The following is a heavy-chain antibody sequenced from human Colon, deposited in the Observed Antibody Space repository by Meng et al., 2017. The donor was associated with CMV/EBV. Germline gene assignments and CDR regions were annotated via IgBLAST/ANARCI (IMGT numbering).Heavy chain of an antibody. Sequence: GESLKISCAASGFTFGSYWMHWVRQVPGKGLVWVSRTHDDGSTREYADSVKGRFTISRDNAKNTLYLQMNSLRVEDTAVYYCARLMAARHLDYWGQGTLVTVSS. V-gene: IGHV3-74*03. CDR2: THDDGSTR. J-gene: IGHJ4*02. CDR3: ARLMAARHLDY. CDR1: GFTFGSYW. D-gene: IGHD6-6*01.